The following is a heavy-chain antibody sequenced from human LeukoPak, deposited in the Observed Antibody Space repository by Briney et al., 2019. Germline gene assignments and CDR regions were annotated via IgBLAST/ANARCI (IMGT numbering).Heavy chain of an antibody. Sequence: ASETLSLTCTVSGGSISSYYWSWIRQPAGKGLEWIGSIYYSGSAYYNPSLKSRVTISVDTSKNHFSLKLSSVTAADTALYYCARQGDGYNLNYFDYWGQGTLVTVSS. CDR2: IYYSGSA. CDR1: GGSISSYY. J-gene: IGHJ4*02. V-gene: IGHV4-59*05. CDR3: ARQGDGYNLNYFDY. D-gene: IGHD5-24*01.